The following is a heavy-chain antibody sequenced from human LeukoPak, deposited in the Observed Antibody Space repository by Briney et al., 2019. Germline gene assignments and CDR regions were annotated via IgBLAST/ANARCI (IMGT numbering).Heavy chain of an antibody. J-gene: IGHJ4*02. CDR3: ARDRFGGSLDY. D-gene: IGHD2-15*01. CDR1: GFTFSSYG. V-gene: IGHV3-33*01. Sequence: GGSLRLSCAASGFTFSSYGMHWVRQAPGKGLEWVAVIWYDGSNKYYADSVKGRFTISRDNYKNTLYLQMNRLRAEGTAVYYCARDRFGGSLDYWGQGTLVTVSS. CDR2: IWYDGSNK.